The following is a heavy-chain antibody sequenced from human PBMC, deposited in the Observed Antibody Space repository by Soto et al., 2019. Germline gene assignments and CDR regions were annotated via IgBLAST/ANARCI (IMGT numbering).Heavy chain of an antibody. V-gene: IGHV3-30-3*01. CDR2: ISYDGSNK. CDR3: ASPLWRDDYNWGYFDL. CDR1: GFTFRSYA. D-gene: IGHD4-4*01. Sequence: QVQLVESGGGVVQPGRSLRLSCAASGFTFRSYAMHWVRQAPGKGLEWVAVISYDGSNKYYADSVKGRFTISRDNSKNTLYLQMNSLRAEDTAVYYCASPLWRDDYNWGYFDLWGRGTLVTVSS. J-gene: IGHJ2*01.